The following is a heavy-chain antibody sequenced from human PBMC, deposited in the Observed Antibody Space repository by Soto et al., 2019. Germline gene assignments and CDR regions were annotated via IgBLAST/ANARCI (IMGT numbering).Heavy chain of an antibody. V-gene: IGHV1-2*02. J-gene: IGHJ4*02. CDR3: AGEKTKFDY. CDR1: GYIFTDYY. CDR2: INPNSGGT. Sequence: ASVKVSCKTSGYIFTDYYMHWVRQAPGQGLEWMGWINPNSGGTNYAQKFQGGVTMTTDTSISIAYLDLANLTFDDTAVYYCAGEKTKFDYWGQGTLVTV.